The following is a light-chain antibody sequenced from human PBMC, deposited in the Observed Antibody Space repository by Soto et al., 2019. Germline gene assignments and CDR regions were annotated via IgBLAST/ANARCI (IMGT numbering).Light chain of an antibody. J-gene: IGKJ5*01. V-gene: IGKV1-33*01. Sequence: DIQMTQSPSSLSASVGDRVTITCQASQDISNYLNWYQQKPGKAPKLLIYDASNLETGVPSRFSGSGSGTDFTFTITSLQPEDIATYCCQQYKHLITFGQGTRLEIK. CDR2: DAS. CDR1: QDISNY. CDR3: QQYKHLIT.